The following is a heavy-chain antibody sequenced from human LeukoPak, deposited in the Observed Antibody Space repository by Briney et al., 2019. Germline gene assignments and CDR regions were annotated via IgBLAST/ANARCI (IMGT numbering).Heavy chain of an antibody. D-gene: IGHD3-9*01. CDR2: ISYDGSNK. V-gene: IGHV3-30*04. Sequence: PGRSLRLACAASGFTFSSYAMHWVRQAPGKGLEWVAVISYDGSNKYYADSVKGRFTISRDNSKNTLYLQMNSLRAEDTAVYYCARVEEGLYVLRYFDRMDVWGKGTTVTVSS. CDR1: GFTFSSYA. J-gene: IGHJ6*04. CDR3: ARVEEGLYVLRYFDRMDV.